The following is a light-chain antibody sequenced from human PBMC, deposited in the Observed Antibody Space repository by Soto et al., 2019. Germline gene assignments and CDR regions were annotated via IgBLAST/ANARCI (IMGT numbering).Light chain of an antibody. J-gene: IGLJ2*01. CDR2: QDS. CDR1: KLGDKY. Sequence: SYELTQPPSVSVSPGQTASITCSGDKLGDKYACWYQQKPGQSPVLVIYQDSKRPSGIPERFSGSNSGNTATLTISGTQAMDEADYYCQAWDSSIVVFGVGTKLTVL. V-gene: IGLV3-1*01. CDR3: QAWDSSIVV.